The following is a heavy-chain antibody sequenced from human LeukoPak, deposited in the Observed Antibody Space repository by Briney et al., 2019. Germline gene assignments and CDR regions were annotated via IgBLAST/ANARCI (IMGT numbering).Heavy chain of an antibody. Sequence: PGGSLRLSCAASGFTFSSYEMNWVRQAPGKGLEWVSYIGSSGSTIYYADSVKGRFTISRDNATNSLYLQMNSLRAEDTAVYYCARFYYGSGTHSFDYWGQGTLVTVSS. D-gene: IGHD3-10*01. CDR1: GFTFSSYE. CDR2: IGSSGSTI. J-gene: IGHJ4*02. V-gene: IGHV3-48*03. CDR3: ARFYYGSGTHSFDY.